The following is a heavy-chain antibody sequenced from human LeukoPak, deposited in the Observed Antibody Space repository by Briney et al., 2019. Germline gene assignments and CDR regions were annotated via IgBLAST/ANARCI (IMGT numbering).Heavy chain of an antibody. CDR1: GATFSSYA. V-gene: IGHV1-69*13. CDR3: ARAVNRQILVDAFDI. J-gene: IGHJ3*02. D-gene: IGHD2-2*01. Sequence: ASVKVSCKASGATFSSYAISWVRQAPGQGLEWMGGIIPIFGTTNYAQKFQGRVTITADESTTTAYMELSSLRSEDTAVYYCARAVNRQILVDAFDIWGQGTMVTVSS. CDR2: IIPIFGTT.